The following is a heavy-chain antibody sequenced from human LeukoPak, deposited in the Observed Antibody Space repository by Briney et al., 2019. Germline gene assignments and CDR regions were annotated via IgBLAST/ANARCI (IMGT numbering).Heavy chain of an antibody. J-gene: IGHJ6*03. D-gene: IGHD2-2*01. V-gene: IGHV4-4*07. CDR3: ARDRSQLLSPNYYYMDV. Sequence: SETLSLTCTVSRVSISSYSWSWIRQPAGKGLEWIGRIYTSVGNTYYNPSLKSRVTISVGKSKNQFSLLLSSVTAADTAVYYCARDRSQLLSPNYYYMDVWGTGTTVTVSS. CDR2: IYTSVGNT. CDR1: RVSISSYS.